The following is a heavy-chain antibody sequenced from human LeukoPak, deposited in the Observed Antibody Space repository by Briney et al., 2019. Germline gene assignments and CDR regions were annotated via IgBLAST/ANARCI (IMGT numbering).Heavy chain of an antibody. D-gene: IGHD6-6*01. J-gene: IGHJ4*02. Sequence: PSETLSLTCTVSGGSISSYYWSWIRQPPGKGLEWIGEINHSGSTNYNPSLKSRVTISVDTFKNQFSLKLSSVTAADTAVYYCARGSSSSNYFDYWGQGTLVTVSS. V-gene: IGHV4-34*01. CDR3: ARGSSSSNYFDY. CDR2: INHSGST. CDR1: GGSISSYY.